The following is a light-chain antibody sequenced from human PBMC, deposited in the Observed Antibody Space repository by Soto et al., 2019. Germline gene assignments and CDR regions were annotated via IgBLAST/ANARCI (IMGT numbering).Light chain of an antibody. J-gene: IGKJ1*01. CDR3: QQSYSTTWT. V-gene: IGKV1-39*01. CDR2: AAS. CDR1: QGISTY. Sequence: DIQMTQSPSSLSASVGDRVTITCRASQGISTYLNWYLQKPGKAPQLLIYAASSLQSGVPSRFSGSGSETDFTLTISSLQPEDFATYSCQQSYSTTWTFGQGTKVEIQ.